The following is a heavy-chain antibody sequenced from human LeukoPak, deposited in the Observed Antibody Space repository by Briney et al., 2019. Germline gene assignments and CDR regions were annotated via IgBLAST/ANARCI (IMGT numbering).Heavy chain of an antibody. V-gene: IGHV3-9*01. CDR1: GFTFDDYA. CDR3: ARNRNLGSVTWYYFDN. J-gene: IGHJ4*02. Sequence: PGGSLRLSCTTSGFTFDDYAMHWVRQTPGKGLEWVARISWNSDTIGYADSVLGRFTISRDNARNSLYLQMDSLRTEDTALYYCARNRNLGSVTWYYFDNWGQGTLVTVSS. D-gene: IGHD1-14*01. CDR2: ISWNSDTI.